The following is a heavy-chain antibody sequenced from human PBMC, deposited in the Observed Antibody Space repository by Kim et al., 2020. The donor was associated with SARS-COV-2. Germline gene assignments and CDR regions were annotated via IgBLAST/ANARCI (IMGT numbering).Heavy chain of an antibody. CDR1: GGTFSSYA. Sequence: SVKVSCKASGGTFSSYAISWVRQAPGQGLEWMGGIIPIFGTANYAQKFQGRVTITADESTSTAYMELSSLRSEDTAVYYCARDIVRGKDCSSTSCYGVDAFDIWGQGTMVTVSS. V-gene: IGHV1-69*13. CDR3: ARDIVRGKDCSSTSCYGVDAFDI. CDR2: IIPIFGTA. J-gene: IGHJ3*02. D-gene: IGHD2-2*01.